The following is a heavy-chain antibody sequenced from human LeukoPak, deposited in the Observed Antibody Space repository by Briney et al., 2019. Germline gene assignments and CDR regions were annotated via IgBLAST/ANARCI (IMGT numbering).Heavy chain of an antibody. J-gene: IGHJ4*02. V-gene: IGHV3-7*01. CDR1: GFSFITYW. D-gene: IGHD2-15*01. Sequence: GGSLRLSCAASGFSFITYWMGWVRQAPGKGLEWVANIRHDGGETYYVGSVKGRFTISRDNAKNSLYLQMNSLSAEDTAVYYCARPSFTQGSYFDYWGQGTLVTVSS. CDR3: ARPSFTQGSYFDY. CDR2: IRHDGGET.